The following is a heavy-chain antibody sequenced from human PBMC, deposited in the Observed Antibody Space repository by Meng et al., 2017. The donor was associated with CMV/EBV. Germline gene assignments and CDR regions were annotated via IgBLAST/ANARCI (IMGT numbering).Heavy chain of an antibody. D-gene: IGHD2-2*02. J-gene: IGHJ6*02. CDR2: IIPIFGTA. V-gene: IGHV1-69*05. CDR3: ARGDIVVGPAAIRRYYYYGMDV. Sequence: SVKVSCKASGGTFSSYAISWVRQAPGQGLEWMGGIIPIFGTANYAQKFQGRVTITTDESTSTAYMELSSLRSEDTAVYYCARGDIVVGPAAIRRYYYYGMDVWGQGTTVTVSS. CDR1: GGTFSSYA.